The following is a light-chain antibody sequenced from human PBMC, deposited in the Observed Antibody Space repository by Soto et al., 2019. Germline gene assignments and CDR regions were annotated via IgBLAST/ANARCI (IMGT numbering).Light chain of an antibody. CDR1: QSISNR. J-gene: IGKJ1*01. CDR2: DAS. CDR3: QQYNSYS. Sequence: DIQMTQSPSTLSASVGDRVTITCRASQSISNRLAWYQQKPGKAPQFLIYDASTLESGVPSRFSGSGSGTEFTLTISSLQPDDFATYYCQQYNSYSFGQGTKVDIK. V-gene: IGKV1-5*01.